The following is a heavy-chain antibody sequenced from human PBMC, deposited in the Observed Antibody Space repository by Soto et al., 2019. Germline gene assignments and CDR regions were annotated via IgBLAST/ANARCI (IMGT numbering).Heavy chain of an antibody. Sequence: TGGSLRLSCAASGFNFSVYWMHWGRQAPGKGLVWVSRLNSDGTYASSADSVKGRLTISRDNAKNTLYLQLNSLRAEDTAVYYCARGGAYGDYRSDFWGQGTLVTVSS. CDR2: LNSDGTYA. J-gene: IGHJ4*02. CDR3: ARGGAYGDYRSDF. CDR1: GFNFSVYW. D-gene: IGHD4-17*01. V-gene: IGHV3-74*01.